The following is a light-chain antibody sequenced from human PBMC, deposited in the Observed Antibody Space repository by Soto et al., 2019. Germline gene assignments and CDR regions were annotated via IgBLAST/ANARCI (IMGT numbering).Light chain of an antibody. J-gene: IGLJ1*01. CDR1: SSDVGGYPY. Sequence: QSALTQPASVSGSPGQSITISCTGTSSDVGGYPYVSWYQQHPGEAPKLMIFEVSNRPSGDSPRFSGSRSGNTASLTISGLQAEDEADYYCTSFTTSSLGLFGPGTKVTVL. CDR3: TSFTTSSLGL. V-gene: IGLV2-14*01. CDR2: EVS.